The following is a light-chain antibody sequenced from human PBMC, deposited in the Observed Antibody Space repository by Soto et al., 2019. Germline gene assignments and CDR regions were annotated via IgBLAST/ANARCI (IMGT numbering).Light chain of an antibody. Sequence: QSVLTQPASVSGSPGQSITISCTGTSSDVGSYYLVSWYQQHPGKAPKLLIYEVNKRPSGVSSRFAGSKSGNTASLTISGLQVEDEADYYCCSYGGFGTLGVFGGGTRLTV. CDR2: EVN. V-gene: IGLV2-23*02. CDR3: CSYGGFGTLGV. CDR1: SSDVGSYYL. J-gene: IGLJ2*01.